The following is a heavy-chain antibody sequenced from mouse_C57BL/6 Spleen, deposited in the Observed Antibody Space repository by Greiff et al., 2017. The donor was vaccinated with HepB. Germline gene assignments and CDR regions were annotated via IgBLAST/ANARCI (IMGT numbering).Heavy chain of an antibody. CDR1: GFTFSSYG. Sequence: DVKLVESGGDLVKPGGSLKLSCAASGFTFSSYGMSWVRQTPDKRLEWVATISSGGSYTYYPDSVKGRFTISRDNAKNTLYLQMSSLKSEDTAMYYCARQITTVVGYAMDYWGQGTSVTVSS. V-gene: IGHV5-6*02. J-gene: IGHJ4*01. D-gene: IGHD1-1*01. CDR2: ISSGGSYT. CDR3: ARQITTVVGYAMDY.